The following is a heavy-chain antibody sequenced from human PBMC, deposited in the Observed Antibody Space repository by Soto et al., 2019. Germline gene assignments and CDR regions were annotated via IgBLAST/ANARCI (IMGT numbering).Heavy chain of an antibody. CDR2: ISGGGGGT. V-gene: IGHV3-23*01. D-gene: IGHD5-18*01. J-gene: IGHJ4*02. CDR1: GFTFSFYA. CDR3: ANSLRRGYSSGDYFDS. Sequence: GGSLRLSCAASGFTFSFYAMAWVRQAPGKGLEWVSTISGGGGGTYYADSVKGRFTISRDNSKNTLYLQMNSLRAEDTAVYYCANSLRRGYSSGDYFDSWGQGTLVTVSS.